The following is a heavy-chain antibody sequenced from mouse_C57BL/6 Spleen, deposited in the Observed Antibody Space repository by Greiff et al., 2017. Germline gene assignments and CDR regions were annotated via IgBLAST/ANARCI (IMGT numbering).Heavy chain of an antibody. Sequence: VQLQESGAELVRPGASVKLSCKASGYTFTDYYINWVKQRPGQGLEWIARIYPGSGNSYYNEKFKGKATLTVDKSSSTAYMQLSSLTSEDSAVYYCARRHYGSIYAMDYWGQGTSVTVSS. CDR3: ARRHYGSIYAMDY. V-gene: IGHV1-76*01. CDR2: IYPGSGNS. J-gene: IGHJ4*01. D-gene: IGHD1-1*01. CDR1: GYTFTDYY.